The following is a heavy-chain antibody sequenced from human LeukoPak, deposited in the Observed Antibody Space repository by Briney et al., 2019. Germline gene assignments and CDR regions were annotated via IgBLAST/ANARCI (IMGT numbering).Heavy chain of an antibody. J-gene: IGHJ5*02. V-gene: IGHV1-18*04. CDR1: GYTFTSYG. CDR3: ARDPDAVYSGYDSDWFDP. D-gene: IGHD5-12*01. CDR2: ISAYNGNT. Sequence: ASVKVFCKASGYTFTSYGISWVRQAPAQGREGMGWISAYNGNTNYAQKLQGRVTMTTDTSTSTAYMELRSLRSDDTAVYYCARDPDAVYSGYDSDWFDPWGQGTLVTVSS.